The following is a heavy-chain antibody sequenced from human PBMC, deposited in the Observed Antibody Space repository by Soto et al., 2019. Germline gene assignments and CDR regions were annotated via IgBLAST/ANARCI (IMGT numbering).Heavy chain of an antibody. D-gene: IGHD6-6*01. J-gene: IGHJ6*02. CDR2: IWYDGSNK. V-gene: IGHV3-33*01. CDR1: GFTFSSYG. CDR3: ARGSVVYRSSPAGDV. Sequence: QVQLVESGGGVVQPGRSLRLSCAASGFTFSSYGMHWVRQAPGKGLEWVAVIWYDGSNKYYADSVKGRFTISRDNSKNTLYLQMNSLSAADTAVYYCARGSVVYRSSPAGDVWGQGTTVPVSS.